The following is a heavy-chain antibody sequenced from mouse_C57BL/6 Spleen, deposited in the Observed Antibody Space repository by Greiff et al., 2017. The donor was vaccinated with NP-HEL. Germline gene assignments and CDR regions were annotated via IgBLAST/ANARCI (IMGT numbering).Heavy chain of an antibody. CDR1: GFNIKDDY. J-gene: IGHJ3*01. CDR3: TLYDGYYVAWFAY. Sequence: EVQLQQSGAELVRPGASVKLSCTASGFNIKDDYMHWVKQRPEQGLEWIGWIDPENGDTEYASKFQGKATITADTSSNTAYLQLSSLTSEDTAVYYVTLYDGYYVAWFAYWGQGTLVTVSA. V-gene: IGHV14-4*01. D-gene: IGHD2-3*01. CDR2: IDPENGDT.